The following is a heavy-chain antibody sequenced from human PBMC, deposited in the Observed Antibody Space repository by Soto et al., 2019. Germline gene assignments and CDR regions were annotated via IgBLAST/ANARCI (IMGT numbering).Heavy chain of an antibody. CDR2: ISISKGKT. J-gene: IGHJ6*02. CDR3: GRKGYIGNFGLDV. Sequence: QVQLVQSGAEVKRPGASVKVSCKASGYTFLNYDVAWVRRAPGQGLEWLGWISISKGKTYYEQRLQGRVTMTTDTATTTACMEVTSLRSDDTAVYFCGRKGYIGNFGLDVWGQGTTVTVSS. D-gene: IGHD5-12*01. CDR1: GYTFLNYD. V-gene: IGHV1-18*01.